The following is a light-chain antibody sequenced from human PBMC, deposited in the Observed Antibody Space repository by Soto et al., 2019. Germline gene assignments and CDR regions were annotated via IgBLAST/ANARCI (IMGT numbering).Light chain of an antibody. J-gene: IGLJ2*01. V-gene: IGLV2-14*03. CDR3: CSYTTTSTFV. CDR2: EVF. CDR1: SSDVGGYNY. Sequence: QSALTQPASVSGSPGQSITISCTGTSSDVGGYNYASWYQQHPGKVPKLIIYEVFRRPSGISDRFSGSKSGNTASLTISGLQAEDEDDYYCCSYTTTSTFVFGGGTKLTVL.